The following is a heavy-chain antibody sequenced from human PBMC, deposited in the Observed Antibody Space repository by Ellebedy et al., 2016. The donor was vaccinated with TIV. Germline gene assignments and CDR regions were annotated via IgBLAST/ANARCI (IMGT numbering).Heavy chain of an antibody. D-gene: IGHD2-2*01. Sequence: ASVKVSXXFSGFTLTERSMHWVRQAPGKGLEWMGGFHPEDGGKIYAQNLRGRVTMTEDTSTDTAYMELSSLRSEDTAVYYCARGGTDFVVVPTAASDAFDIWGQGTMVTVSS. J-gene: IGHJ3*02. V-gene: IGHV1-24*01. CDR1: GFTLTERS. CDR2: FHPEDGGK. CDR3: ARGGTDFVVVPTAASDAFDI.